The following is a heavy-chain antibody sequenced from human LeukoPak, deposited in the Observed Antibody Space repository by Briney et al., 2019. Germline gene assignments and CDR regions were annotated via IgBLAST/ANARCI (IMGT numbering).Heavy chain of an antibody. CDR1: GGSISSSSYY. V-gene: IGHV4-39*01. J-gene: IGHJ5*02. CDR3: ARHFTGYYYDSSGYYGYNWFDP. CDR2: IYYSGST. Sequence: SETLSLTCTVSGGSISSSSYYWGWIRQPPGKGLEWIGSIYYSGSTYYNPSLKSRVTISVDTSKNQFSLKLSSVTAADTAVYYCARHFTGYYYDSSGYYGYNWFDPWGQGTLVTVSS. D-gene: IGHD3-22*01.